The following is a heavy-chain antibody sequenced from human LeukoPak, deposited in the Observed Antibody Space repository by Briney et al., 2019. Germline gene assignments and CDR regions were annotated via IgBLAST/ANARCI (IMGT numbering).Heavy chain of an antibody. Sequence: ASVKVSCKASGYTFTSYYMHWVRQAPGQGLEWMGWINPNSGGTNYAQKFQGRVTMTRDTSISTAYMELSRLRSDDTAVYYCARGLGYCSGGSCYSILYGMDVWGQGTTVTVSS. CDR3: ARGLGYCSGGSCYSILYGMDV. J-gene: IGHJ6*02. CDR2: INPNSGGT. D-gene: IGHD2-15*01. CDR1: GYTFTSYY. V-gene: IGHV1-2*02.